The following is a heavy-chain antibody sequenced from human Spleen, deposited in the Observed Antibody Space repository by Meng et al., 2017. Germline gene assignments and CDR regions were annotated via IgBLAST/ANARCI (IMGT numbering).Heavy chain of an antibody. Sequence: SGTLSLTCTVSGGSISSYYWSWIRQPPGKGLEWIGYIYYSGSANYNPSLKSRVTISVDTSKNQFSLKLSSVTAADTAVYYCARVKSRWFGDHDAFDIWGQGTTVTVSS. CDR1: GGSISSYY. CDR2: IYYSGSA. D-gene: IGHD3-10*01. CDR3: ARVKSRWFGDHDAFDI. J-gene: IGHJ3*02. V-gene: IGHV4-59*01.